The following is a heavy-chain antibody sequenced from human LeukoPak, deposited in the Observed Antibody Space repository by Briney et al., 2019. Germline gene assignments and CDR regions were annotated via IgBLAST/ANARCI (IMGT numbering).Heavy chain of an antibody. CDR3: AKDGTTTYYYESRDYYLDY. J-gene: IGHJ4*02. D-gene: IGHD3-22*01. CDR2: ISYVGSNK. CDR1: GFTFSSYA. V-gene: IGHV3-30-3*01. Sequence: QPGRSLRLSCAASGFTFSSYAMHWVRQAPGKGLEWVAVISYVGSNKYYADSVKGRFTISRDNSKNTLYLQMNSLRAEDTAVYYCAKDGTTTYYYESRDYYLDYWGQGTLVTVSS.